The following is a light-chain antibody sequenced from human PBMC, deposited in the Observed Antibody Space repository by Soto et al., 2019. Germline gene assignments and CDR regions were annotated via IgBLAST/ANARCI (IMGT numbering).Light chain of an antibody. CDR3: AAWDNSLNGVI. CDR1: SSNIGSET. Sequence: QSVLSQPPSASGTPGQRVTMSCSGSSSNIGSETVAWYQHLPGTAPKLLIYSNDQRPSGVPDRFSGSKSGTSASLAISGLQSEDDADYDCAAWDNSLNGVIFGGGTKLTVL. V-gene: IGLV1-44*01. J-gene: IGLJ2*01. CDR2: SND.